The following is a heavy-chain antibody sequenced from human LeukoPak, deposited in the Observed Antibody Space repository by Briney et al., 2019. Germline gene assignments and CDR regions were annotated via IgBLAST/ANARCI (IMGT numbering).Heavy chain of an antibody. CDR3: ARDRSPGSASRPVDY. V-gene: IGHV3-30*04. CDR1: EFTFSSYA. CDR2: ITYDGSIK. J-gene: IGHJ4*02. D-gene: IGHD3-10*01. Sequence: GGSLRLSCAAFEFTFSSYAMHWVRQAPGKGLEWVAVITYDGSIKYYADSVKGRFTISRDDSKNTLYLQMNSLIPEDTAVYYCARDRSPGSASRPVDYWGQGTLVTVSS.